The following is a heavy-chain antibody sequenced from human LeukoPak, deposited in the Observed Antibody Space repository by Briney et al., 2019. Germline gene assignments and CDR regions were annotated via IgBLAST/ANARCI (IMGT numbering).Heavy chain of an antibody. CDR3: ASHKLPDGYCSSTSCYSRFDP. V-gene: IGHV1-69*05. Sequence: SVKVSCKASGGTFSSYAISWVRQAPGQGLEWMGGIIPIFGTANYGQKFQGRVTITTDESTSTAYMELSSLRSEDTAVYYCASHKLPDGYCSSTSCYSRFDPWGQGTLVTVSS. CDR2: IIPIFGTA. CDR1: GGTFSSYA. J-gene: IGHJ5*02. D-gene: IGHD2-2*01.